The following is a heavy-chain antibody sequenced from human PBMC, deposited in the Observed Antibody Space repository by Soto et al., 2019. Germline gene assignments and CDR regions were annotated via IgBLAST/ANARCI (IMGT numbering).Heavy chain of an antibody. Sequence: QLQLQESGPGLVKPSETLSLTCTVSGGSISSSSYYWGWIRQPPGTGLEWIGGLYYSGSTYYNPSHKRRVTISVDTSKNQCSLKLSSVTAADTAVYYCARHVLTGYSSSWSPYYFDYWGEGTLVTVSS. CDR1: GGSISSSSYY. J-gene: IGHJ4*02. CDR3: ARHVLTGYSSSWSPYYFDY. V-gene: IGHV4-39*01. D-gene: IGHD6-13*01. CDR2: LYYSGST.